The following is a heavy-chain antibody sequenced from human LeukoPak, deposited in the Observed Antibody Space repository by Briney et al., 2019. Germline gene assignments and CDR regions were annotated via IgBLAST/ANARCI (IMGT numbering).Heavy chain of an antibody. CDR2: IKPSGGST. D-gene: IGHD3-10*01. Sequence: ASVKVSCKASGYTFTSYYMHWVRQAPGQGLEWMGIIKPSGGSTSYAQKFQGRVTMTRDTSTSTVYMELSSLRSEDTAVYYCARDRSGFGELLTPGYFDYWGQGTLVTVSS. J-gene: IGHJ4*02. CDR1: GYTFTSYY. CDR3: ARDRSGFGELLTPGYFDY. V-gene: IGHV1-46*01.